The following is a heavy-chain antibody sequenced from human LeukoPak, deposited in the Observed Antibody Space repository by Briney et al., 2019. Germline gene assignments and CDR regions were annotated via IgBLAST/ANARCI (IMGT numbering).Heavy chain of an antibody. CDR1: GFTFSSYA. CDR3: ARDRESSSKGHFDY. Sequence: GGSLRLSCAASGFTFSSYAMHWIRQAPGRRPEWVAVMSYDGTNIFYSDSVKGRFTISRDNSKNTLFLQMNSLRAEDTAVYYCARDRESSSKGHFDYWGQGTLVTVSS. CDR2: MSYDGTNI. D-gene: IGHD2-15*01. J-gene: IGHJ4*02. V-gene: IGHV3-30-3*01.